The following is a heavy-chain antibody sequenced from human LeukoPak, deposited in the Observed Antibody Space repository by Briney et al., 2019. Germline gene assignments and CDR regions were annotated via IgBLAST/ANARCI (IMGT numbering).Heavy chain of an antibody. Sequence: ASVKVSCKASGYTFTSYGISWVRQAPGQGLEWMGWISAYNGNTNYAQKLQGRVTMTTDTSTSTAYMELRSLRSDDTAVYYCARDRHSSSLVVPAAPWGQGTLVIVSS. CDR3: ARDRHSSSLVVPAAP. CDR1: GYTFTSYG. J-gene: IGHJ4*02. CDR2: ISAYNGNT. V-gene: IGHV1-18*01. D-gene: IGHD2-2*01.